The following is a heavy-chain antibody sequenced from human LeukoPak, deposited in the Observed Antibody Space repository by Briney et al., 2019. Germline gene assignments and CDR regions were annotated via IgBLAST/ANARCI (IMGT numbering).Heavy chain of an antibody. CDR1: GFSLSTSGVC. CDR2: IDWDDDK. V-gene: IGHV2-70*11. Sequence: ESGPALVKPTQTLTLTCTFSGFSLSTSGVCVSRIRQPPGKALEWLARIDWDDDKYYSTSLKTRLTISKDTSKNQVVLTMTNMDPVDTATYYCARINAAAAGLGIDYWGQGTLITVSS. CDR3: ARINAAAAGLGIDY. J-gene: IGHJ4*02. D-gene: IGHD6-13*01.